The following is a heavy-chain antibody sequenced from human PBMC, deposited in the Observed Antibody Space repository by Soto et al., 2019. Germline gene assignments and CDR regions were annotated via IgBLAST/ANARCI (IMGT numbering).Heavy chain of an antibody. J-gene: IGHJ6*02. CDR2: IFPGDSET. CDR1: GYRFTSYW. CDR3: ARQDDSGVDV. Sequence: GESLKISCNGSGYRFTSYWIGWVRQMPGNGLEWMAIIFPGDSETRYSPSFQGQVTISADKSISTAYLQWSSLKASDTAMYYCARQDDSGVDVWGQGTTVTVSS. D-gene: IGHD3-3*01. V-gene: IGHV5-51*01.